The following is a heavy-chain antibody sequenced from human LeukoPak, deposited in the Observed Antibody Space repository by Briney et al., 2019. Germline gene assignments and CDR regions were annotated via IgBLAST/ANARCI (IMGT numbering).Heavy chain of an antibody. Sequence: PGGSLRLSCSASGFTFSDYYMSWLRQAPGKGLEWVSCISSSGSNIYYADSVKGRFTISRDNAKNSLYLQMNSLRAEDTAVYYCARGPRGHNYWGQGTLVTVSS. CDR1: GFTFSDYY. CDR3: ARGPRGHNY. V-gene: IGHV3-11*04. J-gene: IGHJ4*02. CDR2: ISSSGSNI.